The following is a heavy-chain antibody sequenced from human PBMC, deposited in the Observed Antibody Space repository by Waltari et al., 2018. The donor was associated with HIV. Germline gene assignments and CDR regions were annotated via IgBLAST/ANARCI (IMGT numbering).Heavy chain of an antibody. CDR1: GGTYSSYA. J-gene: IGHJ4*02. D-gene: IGHD3-22*01. V-gene: IGHV1-69*01. CDR2: IIPIFGTA. Sequence: QVQLVQSGAEVKKPGSSVKVSCKASGGTYSSYALSWVRPAPGQGLEWMGGIIPIFGTANYAQKFQGRVTITADESTSTAYMELSSLRSEDTAVYYCARAKDYYDSSGYYYYFDYWGQGTLVTVSS. CDR3: ARAKDYYDSSGYYYYFDY.